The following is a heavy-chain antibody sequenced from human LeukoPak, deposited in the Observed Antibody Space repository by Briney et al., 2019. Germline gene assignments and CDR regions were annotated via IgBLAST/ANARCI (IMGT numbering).Heavy chain of an antibody. V-gene: IGHV4-39*01. CDR3: SRGGGVTVSDT. Sequence: KPSETLSLTCTVSGDSISSSNWYWTWIRQPPGKGLEWIGSMYYSGSTYYNPSLKSGVTISADRSKNQFSLKLRSVNAADTAVYYCSRGGGVTVSDTWGQGTLVTVSS. D-gene: IGHD6-19*01. CDR2: MYYSGST. J-gene: IGHJ4*02. CDR1: GDSISSSNWY.